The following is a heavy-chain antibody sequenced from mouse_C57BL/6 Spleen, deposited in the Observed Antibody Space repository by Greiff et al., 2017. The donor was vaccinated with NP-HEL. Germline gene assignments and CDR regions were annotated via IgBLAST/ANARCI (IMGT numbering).Heavy chain of an antibody. CDR1: GFNIKDYY. CDR3: TFITTVVATGDY. D-gene: IGHD1-1*01. V-gene: IGHV14-1*01. CDR2: IDPEDGDT. Sequence: VQLQQSGAELVRPGASVKLSCTASGFNIKDYYMHWVKQRPEQGLEWIGRIDPEDGDTDYAPKFQGKATMTADTSSNTAYLQLSSLTSEDTAVYYCTFITTVVATGDYWGQGTTLTVSS. J-gene: IGHJ2*01.